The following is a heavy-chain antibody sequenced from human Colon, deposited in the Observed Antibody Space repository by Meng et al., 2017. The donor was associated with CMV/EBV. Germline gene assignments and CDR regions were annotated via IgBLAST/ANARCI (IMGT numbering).Heavy chain of an antibody. CDR3: ARAGGAVAGRGGFDH. CDR2: ITSSSGYI. V-gene: IGHV3-21*01. Sequence: SGLTCSTFGRGWVRQAQGKGLEWVASITSSSGYIFYADAVKGRFTISRDNAKNLLFLQMNSLRANDTAVYYCARAGGAVAGRGGFDHWGLGTLVTVSS. CDR1: GLTCSTFG. J-gene: IGHJ4*02. D-gene: IGHD6-19*01.